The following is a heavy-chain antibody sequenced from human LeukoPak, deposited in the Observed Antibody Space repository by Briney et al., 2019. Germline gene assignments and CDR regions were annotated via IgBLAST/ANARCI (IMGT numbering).Heavy chain of an antibody. CDR3: AKSERGYYYDSSGYYRTARENY. CDR2: ISGSGGST. CDR1: GFPFSSYA. J-gene: IGHJ4*02. D-gene: IGHD3-22*01. Sequence: GGSLRLSCAASGFPFSSYAMSWVRQAPGKGLEWVSAISGSGGSTYYADSVKGRFTISRDNSKNTLYLQMNSLRAEDTAVYYCAKSERGYYYDSSGYYRTARENYWGQGTLVTVSS. V-gene: IGHV3-23*01.